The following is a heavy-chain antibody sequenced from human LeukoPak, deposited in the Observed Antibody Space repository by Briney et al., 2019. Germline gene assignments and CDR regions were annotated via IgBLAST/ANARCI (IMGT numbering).Heavy chain of an antibody. D-gene: IGHD3-10*01. Sequence: ASVKVSCKASGYTFTSYYMHWVRQAPGQGLEWMGIINPSGGSTGYAQKFQGRVTMTRHMSTSTVYLELSSLRSEDTAVYYCARGECYGSGSYFFDYWGQGTLVTVSS. V-gene: IGHV1-46*01. CDR2: INPSGGST. CDR1: GYTFTSYY. CDR3: ARGECYGSGSYFFDY. J-gene: IGHJ4*02.